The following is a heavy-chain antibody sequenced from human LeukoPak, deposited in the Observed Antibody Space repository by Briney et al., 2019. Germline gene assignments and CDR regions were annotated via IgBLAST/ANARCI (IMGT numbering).Heavy chain of an antibody. CDR1: GGSISSADHY. CDR3: ARDFRGGTGGLDY. J-gene: IGHJ4*02. D-gene: IGHD3/OR15-3a*01. V-gene: IGHV4-30-4*01. Sequence: SETLSLTCTVSGGSISSADHYWTWIRQPPGKGLEWIGYIHYSGSTHYNASLQSRVIISVDTSKNQFSLKLNSVTAADTAVYYCARDFRGGTGGLDYWGQGTLVTVSS. CDR2: IHYSGST.